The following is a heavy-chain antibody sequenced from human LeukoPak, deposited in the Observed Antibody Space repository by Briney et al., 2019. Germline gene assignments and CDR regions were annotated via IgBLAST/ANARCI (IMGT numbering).Heavy chain of an antibody. D-gene: IGHD6-13*01. Sequence: GGSLRLSCAASGFTFSSYSMNWVRQAPGKGLEWVSSISSSSSYIYYADSVKGRFTISRDNAKNSLYLQMNSLRAEDTAVYYCARGEGIAAAGTGGYWGQGTLVTVSS. CDR2: ISSSSSYI. CDR1: GFTFSSYS. V-gene: IGHV3-21*01. J-gene: IGHJ4*02. CDR3: ARGEGIAAAGTGGY.